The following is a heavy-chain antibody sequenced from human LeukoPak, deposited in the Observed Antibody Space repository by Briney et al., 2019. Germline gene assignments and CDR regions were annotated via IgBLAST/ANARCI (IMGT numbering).Heavy chain of an antibody. CDR2: IRFDGSND. CDR1: GFTFSNYG. V-gene: IGHV3-30*02. Sequence: GGSLRLSCAASGFTFSNYGMHWVRQAPGKGLEWVAFIRFDGSNDYYAESVRGRFTISRENSKNTLSLQMGSLSAEDTALYYCAKGGGGVIMDWGQGTQVTVSS. CDR3: AKGGGGVIMD. D-gene: IGHD3-10*01. J-gene: IGHJ4*02.